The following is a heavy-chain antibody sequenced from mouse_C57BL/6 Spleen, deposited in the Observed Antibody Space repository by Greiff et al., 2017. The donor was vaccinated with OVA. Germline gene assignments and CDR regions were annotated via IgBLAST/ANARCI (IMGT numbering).Heavy chain of an antibody. CDR2: ISSGGSYT. Sequence: EVQRVESGGDLVKPGGSLKLSCAASGFTFSSYGMSWVRQTPDKRLEWVATISSGGSYTYYPDSVKGRFTISRDNAKNTLYLQMSSLKSEDTAMYYCARRDGYDVDWYFDVWGTGTTVTVSS. CDR1: GFTFSSYG. V-gene: IGHV5-6*01. CDR3: ARRDGYDVDWYFDV. J-gene: IGHJ1*03. D-gene: IGHD2-2*01.